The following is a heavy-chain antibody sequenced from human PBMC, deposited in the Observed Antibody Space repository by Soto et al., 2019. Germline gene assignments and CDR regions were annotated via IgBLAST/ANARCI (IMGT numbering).Heavy chain of an antibody. CDR1: GFTFGDYA. CDR3: TRVLRGYYDSSGYYYGSAPSDY. CDR2: IRSKAYGGTT. V-gene: IGHV3-49*04. Sequence: GGSLRLSCTASGFTFGDYAMSWVRQAPGKGLEWVGFIRSKAYGGTTEYAASVKGRFTISRDDSKSIAYLQMNSLKTEDTAVYYCTRVLRGYYDSSGYYYGSAPSDYWGQGTLVTVS. D-gene: IGHD3-22*01. J-gene: IGHJ4*02.